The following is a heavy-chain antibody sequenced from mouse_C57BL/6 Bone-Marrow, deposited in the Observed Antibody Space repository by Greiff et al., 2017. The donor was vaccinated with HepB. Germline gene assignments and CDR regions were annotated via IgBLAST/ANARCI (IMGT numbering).Heavy chain of an antibody. CDR2: SRNKANDYTT. D-gene: IGHD2-1*01. J-gene: IGHJ4*01. Sequence: EVKLMESGGGLVQSGRSLRLSCATSGFTFSDFYMEWVRQAPGKGLEWIAASRNKANDYTTEYSASVTGRFIVSRDTSQSIRYLQMNALRAEDTAIYYCARDEGNYGGDAMDYWGQGTSVTVSS. V-gene: IGHV7-1*01. CDR3: ARDEGNYGGDAMDY. CDR1: GFTFSDFY.